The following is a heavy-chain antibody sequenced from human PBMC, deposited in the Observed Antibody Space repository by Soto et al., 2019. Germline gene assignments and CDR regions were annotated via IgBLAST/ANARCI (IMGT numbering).Heavy chain of an antibody. CDR3: ARELVPAANTRNYYYYMDV. Sequence: QVQLVQSGAEVKKPGASVKVSCKASGYTFTSYGISWVRQAPGQGLEWMGWSSAYNGNTHYAQKLQGRVTMTTDTSTSTAYMELRSLRSDDTAVYYCARELVPAANTRNYYYYMDVWGKGTTVTVSS. D-gene: IGHD2-2*01. CDR1: GYTFTSYG. J-gene: IGHJ6*03. CDR2: SSAYNGNT. V-gene: IGHV1-18*01.